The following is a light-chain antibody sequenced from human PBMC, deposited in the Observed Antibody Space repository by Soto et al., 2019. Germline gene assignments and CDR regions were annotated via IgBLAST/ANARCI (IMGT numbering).Light chain of an antibody. Sequence: DIQMTQSPSSLSASVGDRVTITCRASQGISNYLAWYQQKPGKVPKLLIYAASTFQSGVPFRFSGSGSGTDFTLTISSLQPEDVATYYCQKYNSALFTFGPGTKVEIK. V-gene: IGKV1-27*01. CDR3: QKYNSALFT. CDR1: QGISNY. J-gene: IGKJ3*01. CDR2: AAS.